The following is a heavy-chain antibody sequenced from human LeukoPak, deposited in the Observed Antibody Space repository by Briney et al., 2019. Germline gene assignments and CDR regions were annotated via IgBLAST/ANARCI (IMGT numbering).Heavy chain of an antibody. CDR3: ARSYYDFWSGSEQSNWFDP. CDR2: IYYSGST. J-gene: IGHJ5*02. V-gene: IGHV4-59*08. D-gene: IGHD3-3*01. Sequence: PSETLSLTCTVSDGSISSYYWSWIRQPPGKGLEWIGYIYYSGSTNYNPSLKSRVTISVDTSKNQFSLKLSSVTAADTAVYYCARSYYDFWSGSEQSNWFDPWGQGTLVTVSS. CDR1: DGSISSYY.